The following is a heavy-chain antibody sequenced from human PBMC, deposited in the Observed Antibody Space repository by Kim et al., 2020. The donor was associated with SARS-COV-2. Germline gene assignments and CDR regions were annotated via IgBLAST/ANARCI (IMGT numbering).Heavy chain of an antibody. D-gene: IGHD3-22*01. CDR2: IYPGDSDT. CDR1: GYSFTSYW. Sequence: GESLKISCKGSGYSFTSYWIGWVRQMPGKGLEWMGIIYPGDSDTRYSPSFQGQVTISADKSISTAYLQWSSLKASDTAMYYCARVLRRRDPKNYYDSSGYYDLWGQGTLVTVSS. J-gene: IGHJ5*02. CDR3: ARVLRRRDPKNYYDSSGYYDL. V-gene: IGHV5-51*01.